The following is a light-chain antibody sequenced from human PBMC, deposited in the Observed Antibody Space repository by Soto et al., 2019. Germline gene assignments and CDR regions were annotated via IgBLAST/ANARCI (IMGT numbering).Light chain of an antibody. J-gene: IGLJ1*01. CDR2: EVT. CDR3: SSYTRSSPYV. Sequence: QPVLTQPASVSGSPGQSITISCTGTSSDIGDYNYVSWYQQHPGKAPKLMIYEVTNRPSGVSNRFSGSKSGNTASLTISGLQAEDEADYYCSSYTRSSPYVFGSGTKLTVL. V-gene: IGLV2-14*01. CDR1: SSDIGDYNY.